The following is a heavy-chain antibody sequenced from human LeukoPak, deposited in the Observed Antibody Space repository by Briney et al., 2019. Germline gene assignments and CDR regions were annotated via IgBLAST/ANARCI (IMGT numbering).Heavy chain of an antibody. CDR2: ISGGDSNT. Sequence: GGSLRLSCTASGLTFSNYAMSWVRQAPGKGLEWISCISGGDSNTYYADSVKGRFTISRDNSRNTLYLQVNSLRAEDTAICYCAKLPDCTNGACSHGDYWGRGTLVTVSS. J-gene: IGHJ4*02. D-gene: IGHD2-8*01. CDR1: GLTFSNYA. V-gene: IGHV3-23*01. CDR3: AKLPDCTNGACSHGDY.